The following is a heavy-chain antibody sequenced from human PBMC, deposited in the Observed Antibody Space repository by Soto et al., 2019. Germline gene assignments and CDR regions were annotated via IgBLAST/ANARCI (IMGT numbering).Heavy chain of an antibody. V-gene: IGHV4-4*02. CDR1: GGSISSSNW. CDR2: IYHSGST. Sequence: QVQLQESGPGLVKPSGTLSLTCAVSGGSISSSNWWSWVRQHPGKGLEWIGEIYHSGSTNYNPSLKSRVTISVDKSKNQFSLKLSSVTAADTAVYYCARGLRYGDYGRDYYYGMDVWGQGTTVTVSS. D-gene: IGHD4-17*01. CDR3: ARGLRYGDYGRDYYYGMDV. J-gene: IGHJ6*02.